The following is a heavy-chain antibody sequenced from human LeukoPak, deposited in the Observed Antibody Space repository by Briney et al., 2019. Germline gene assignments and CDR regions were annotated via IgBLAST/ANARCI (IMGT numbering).Heavy chain of an antibody. CDR1: SGYIITTRHY. V-gene: IGHV4-39*07. D-gene: IGHD4-23*01. Sequence: SETLSLTCTVPSGYIITTRHYSGWIRHPPGKAPKWIGSIYYTGVSSSDPFFRSRMSISVDTSKNQFSLNLTSVTAADAAVYYCARERSSSGGHNWFDPWGQGTLVTVSS. J-gene: IGHJ5*02. CDR3: ARERSSSGGHNWFDP. CDR2: IYYTGVS.